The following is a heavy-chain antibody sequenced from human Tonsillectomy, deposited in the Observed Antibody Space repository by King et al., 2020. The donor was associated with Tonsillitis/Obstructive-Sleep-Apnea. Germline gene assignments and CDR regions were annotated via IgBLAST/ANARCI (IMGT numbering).Heavy chain of an antibody. CDR1: GGSISSYY. Sequence: QLQESGPGLVKPSETLSLTCTVSGGSISSYYWSWIRQPPGKGLEWFGYIYYSGSTSYNPSLKSRVTISVDTSKNQFSLKLSSVTAADTAVYYCARAGYNYRSDLDYWGQGTLVTVSS. CDR2: IYYSGST. V-gene: IGHV4-59*01. D-gene: IGHD5-18*01. J-gene: IGHJ4*02. CDR3: ARAGYNYRSDLDY.